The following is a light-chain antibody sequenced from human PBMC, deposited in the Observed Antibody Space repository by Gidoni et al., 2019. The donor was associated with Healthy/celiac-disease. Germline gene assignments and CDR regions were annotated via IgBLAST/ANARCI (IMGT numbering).Light chain of an antibody. CDR2: DKN. CDR3: NSRDTSGNHVV. V-gene: IGLV3-19*01. J-gene: IGLJ2*01. Sequence: SVALGQTVRITCQGDSLRSYYATWYQQKPGQAPALVIYDKNNRPSGIPDRFSGSSSGNTASLTITGAQAEDEADYYCNSRDTSGNHVVFGGGTKLTVL. CDR1: SLRSYY.